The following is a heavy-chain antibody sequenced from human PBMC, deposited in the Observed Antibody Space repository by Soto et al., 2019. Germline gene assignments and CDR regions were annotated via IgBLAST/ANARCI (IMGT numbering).Heavy chain of an antibody. CDR3: ARGYYDYVWGSYRYTAPLYFDY. V-gene: IGHV4-30-2*05. J-gene: IGHJ4*02. CDR2: IYHSGST. CDR1: GGSISSGGYS. D-gene: IGHD3-16*02. Sequence: SETLSLTCAVSGGSISSGGYSWSWIRQPPGKGLEWIGYIYHSGSTYYNPSLKSRVTISVDTSKNQFSLKLSSVTAADTAVYYCARGYYDYVWGSYRYTAPLYFDYWGQGSLVTVSS.